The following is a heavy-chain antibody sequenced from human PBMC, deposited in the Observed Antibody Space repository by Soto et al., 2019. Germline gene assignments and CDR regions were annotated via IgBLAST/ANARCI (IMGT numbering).Heavy chain of an antibody. CDR2: ISYDGSNK. D-gene: IGHD3-10*01. V-gene: IGHV3-30*18. J-gene: IGHJ6*02. Sequence: QVQLVESGGGVVQPGRSLRLSCAASGFTFSSYGMHWVRQAPGKGLEWVAVISYDGSNKYYADSVKGRFTISRDNSKNTLYLQMNSLRAEDTAVYYCVNPPTGSYYGMDVWGQGTTVTVSS. CDR1: GFTFSSYG. CDR3: VNPPTGSYYGMDV.